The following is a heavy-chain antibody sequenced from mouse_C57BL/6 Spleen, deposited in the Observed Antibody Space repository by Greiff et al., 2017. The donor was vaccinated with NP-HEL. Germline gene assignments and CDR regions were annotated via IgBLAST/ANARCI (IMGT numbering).Heavy chain of an antibody. CDR3: ARGGTTGFAY. Sequence: VQLQQSGAELVKPGASVKISCKASGYTFPDYYINWVKQRPGQGLECIGKIGPGSGSTYYNEKFKGKATLTADKSSSTAYMQLSSLTSEDSAVYFCARGGTTGFAYWGQGTLVTVSA. J-gene: IGHJ3*01. CDR2: IGPGSGST. V-gene: IGHV1-77*01. CDR1: GYTFPDYY. D-gene: IGHD1-1*01.